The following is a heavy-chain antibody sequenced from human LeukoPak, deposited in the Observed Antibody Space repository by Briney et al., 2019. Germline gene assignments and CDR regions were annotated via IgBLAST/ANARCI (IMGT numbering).Heavy chain of an antibody. V-gene: IGHV3-23*01. Sequence: SLRLSCAXXGFTFXSYAMSWVRQAPGKGLEWVSAISGSGGSTYYADSVKGRFTISRDNSKNTLYLQMNSLRAEDTAVYYCAKYNRVYYDSSGSPIWGQGTLVTVSS. CDR2: ISGSGGST. CDR3: AKYNRVYYDSSGSPI. CDR1: GFTFXSYA. J-gene: IGHJ4*02. D-gene: IGHD3-22*01.